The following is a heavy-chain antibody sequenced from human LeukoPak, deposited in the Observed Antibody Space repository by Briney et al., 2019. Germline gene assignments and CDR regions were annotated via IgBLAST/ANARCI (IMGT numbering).Heavy chain of an antibody. Sequence: QPGGSLRLSCAASGFTFSSYAMSWVRQAPGKGLEWVSSISSGGGATDSADSVKGRFTISRDNSKNTLFLQMNSLRVEDTAVYFCAKDRDGTVSHPYFQDWGQGTLVTVSS. D-gene: IGHD5/OR15-5a*01. CDR2: ISSGGGAT. J-gene: IGHJ1*01. CDR3: AKDRDGTVSHPYFQD. CDR1: GFTFSSYA. V-gene: IGHV3-23*01.